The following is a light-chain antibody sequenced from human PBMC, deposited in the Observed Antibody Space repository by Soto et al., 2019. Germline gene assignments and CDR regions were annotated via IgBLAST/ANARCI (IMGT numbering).Light chain of an antibody. CDR1: VSNIGNNY. CDR2: DTN. Sequence: QSVLTQPPSVAAAPGQKVTISCSGSVSNIGNNYVSWYQQCPGTAHRVIIYDTNKRPSGIPDRLSGSKSGTSATLAITRLPTGYEADYYCGTWAGSLSAEVVGGGTKLTVL. J-gene: IGLJ3*02. CDR3: GTWAGSLSAEV. V-gene: IGLV1-51*01.